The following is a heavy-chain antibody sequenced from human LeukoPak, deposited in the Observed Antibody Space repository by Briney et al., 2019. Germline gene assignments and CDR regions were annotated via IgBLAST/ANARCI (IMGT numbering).Heavy chain of an antibody. J-gene: IGHJ3*02. D-gene: IGHD4-17*01. Sequence: GASVKVSFKASGGTFNSYAISWVRQAPGQGLEWMGGIIPIFGTTNYARKFRGRVTLTADKSTRTAYMELSSLRSEDTAVYYCASVTTVTTKGHGAFDIWGQGTMVTVSS. CDR1: GGTFNSYA. V-gene: IGHV1-69*06. CDR3: ASVTTVTTKGHGAFDI. CDR2: IIPIFGTT.